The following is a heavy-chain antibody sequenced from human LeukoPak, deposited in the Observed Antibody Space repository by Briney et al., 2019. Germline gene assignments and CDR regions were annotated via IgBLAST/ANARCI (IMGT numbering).Heavy chain of an antibody. CDR3: ARYPPGWFSEWLESDAFDT. CDR1: GGTFSSYA. J-gene: IGHJ3*02. Sequence: SVRVSCEASGGTFSSYAISWVRQAPGQGLEWMGGIIRIFGTANYAQKLQGRVTIPAAESRTTAYMELGRLRLDDPAVYYCARYPPGWFSEWLESDAFDTWGEGSMVTVSS. CDR2: IIRIFGTA. D-gene: IGHD3-3*01. V-gene: IGHV1-69*13.